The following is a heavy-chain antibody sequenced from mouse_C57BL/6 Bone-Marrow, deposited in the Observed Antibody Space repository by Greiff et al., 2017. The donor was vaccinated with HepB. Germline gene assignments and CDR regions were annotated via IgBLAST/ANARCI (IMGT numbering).Heavy chain of an antibody. J-gene: IGHJ3*01. Sequence: QVQLQQSGAELVRPGTSVKMSCKASGYTFTNYWIGWAKQRPGHGLEWIGDIYPGGGYTNYNEKFKGKATLTADKSSSTAYMQFSSLTSEDSAIYCCARCDYETWVAYWGQGTLVTVSA. CDR2: IYPGGGYT. D-gene: IGHD2-4*01. CDR1: GYTFTNYW. V-gene: IGHV1-63*01. CDR3: ARCDYETWVAY.